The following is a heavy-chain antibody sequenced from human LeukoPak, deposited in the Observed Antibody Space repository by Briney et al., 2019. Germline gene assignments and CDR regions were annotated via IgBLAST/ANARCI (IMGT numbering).Heavy chain of an antibody. Sequence: SETLSLTCAVYGGSFSGYYWSWIRQPPGKGLEWIGEINHSGSTIYTPSPKSRLTLSVDTSKNHFSLNLTSATAADTAVYFCANVLQSGTYPSGSDYYFDSWGRGTLVTVTS. D-gene: IGHD1-26*01. V-gene: IGHV4-34*01. CDR1: GGSFSGYY. J-gene: IGHJ4*01. CDR3: ANVLQSGTYPSGSDYYFDS. CDR2: INHSGST.